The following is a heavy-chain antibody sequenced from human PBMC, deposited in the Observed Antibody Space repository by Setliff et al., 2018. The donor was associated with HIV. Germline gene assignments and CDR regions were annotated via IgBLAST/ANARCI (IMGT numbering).Heavy chain of an antibody. CDR1: DYTFTTYW. CDR3: AKWGSATPYFDD. Sequence: GESLKISCKAVDYTFTTYWIGWVRQMPGEGLEWMGIIYPDDSDIKYSPSFQGQVTISADKSVNTAYLQWSSLKASDTAMYYCAKWGSATPYFDDWGQGTLVTVSS. V-gene: IGHV5-51*01. J-gene: IGHJ4*02. CDR2: IYPDDSDI. D-gene: IGHD6-25*01.